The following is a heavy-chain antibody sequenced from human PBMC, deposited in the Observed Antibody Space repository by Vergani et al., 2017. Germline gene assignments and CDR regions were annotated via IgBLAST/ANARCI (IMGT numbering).Heavy chain of an antibody. CDR1: GGSISSGGYY. CDR3: ARDSYRPYFSSTSCYGGDAFDI. Sequence: QVQLQESGPGLVKPSQTLSLTCTVSGGSISSGGYYWSWIRQHPGKGLEWIGYIYYSGSTYYNPSLKSRVTISVDTSKNQFSLKLSSVTAADTSVYYCARDSYRPYFSSTSCYGGDAFDIWGQGTMVTVSS. J-gene: IGHJ3*02. CDR2: IYYSGST. D-gene: IGHD2-2*01. V-gene: IGHV4-31*03.